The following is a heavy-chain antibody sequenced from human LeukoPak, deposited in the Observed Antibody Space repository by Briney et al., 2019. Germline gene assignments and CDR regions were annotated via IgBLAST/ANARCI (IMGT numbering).Heavy chain of an antibody. V-gene: IGHV1-69*04. D-gene: IGHD3-22*01. CDR3: ARDKVRGHYYDSSGGLDY. CDR2: IIPILGIA. CDR1: GGTFSSYA. Sequence: SVKVSCKASGGTFSSYAISWVRQAPGQGLEWMGRIIPILGIANYAQKFQGRVTITADKSTSTAYMELSSLRSEDTAVYYCARDKVRGHYYDSSGGLDYWGQGTLVTVSS. J-gene: IGHJ4*02.